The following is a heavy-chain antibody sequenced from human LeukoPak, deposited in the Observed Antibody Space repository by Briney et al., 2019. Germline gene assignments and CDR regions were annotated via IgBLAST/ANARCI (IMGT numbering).Heavy chain of an antibody. J-gene: IGHJ4*02. CDR3: ARVGLSSPSYFDY. V-gene: IGHV3-21*01. D-gene: IGHD6-19*01. CDR2: ISSSSTYI. Sequence: GGSLRLSCAASGFTFSSYSMNWVRQVPGKGLEWVSSISSSSTYIYYADSVKGRFTISRDNAKNSLYLQMNSLRAEDTAVYYCARVGLSSPSYFDYWGQGTLVTVSS. CDR1: GFTFSSYS.